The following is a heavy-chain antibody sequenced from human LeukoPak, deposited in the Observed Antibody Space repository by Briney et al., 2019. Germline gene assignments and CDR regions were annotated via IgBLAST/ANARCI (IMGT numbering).Heavy chain of an antibody. J-gene: IGHJ4*02. Sequence: ASVKVSCKASGSTFTDYYMHWVRLAPGRGLEWMGYINPHSGVTSFPQKFRGRVTLTTDTSISAAYMELSSLISDDTAMYYCVREGITKAFDLWGQGALVTVSS. CDR1: GSTFTDYY. CDR3: VREGITKAFDL. CDR2: INPHSGVT. V-gene: IGHV1-2*02. D-gene: IGHD1-14*01.